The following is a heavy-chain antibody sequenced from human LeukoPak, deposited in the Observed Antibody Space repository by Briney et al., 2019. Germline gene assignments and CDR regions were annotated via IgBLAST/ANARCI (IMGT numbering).Heavy chain of an antibody. CDR2: IYTSGST. Sequence: SQTLSLTRTVSGGSISSGSYYWSWIRQPAGKGLEWIGRIYTSGSTYYNPSLKSRVTISVDTSKNQFSLKLSSVTAADTAVYYCARTRVSYFDLWGRGTLVTVSS. D-gene: IGHD6-6*01. V-gene: IGHV4-61*02. CDR1: GGSISSGSYY. J-gene: IGHJ2*01. CDR3: ARTRVSYFDL.